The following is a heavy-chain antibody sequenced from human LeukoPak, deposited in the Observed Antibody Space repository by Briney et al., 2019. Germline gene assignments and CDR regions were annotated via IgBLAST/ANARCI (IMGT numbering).Heavy chain of an antibody. CDR3: ARGVWQQLLSGALDI. CDR1: GYTFTGYY. D-gene: IGHD6-13*01. J-gene: IGHJ3*02. Sequence: VASVKVSCKASGYTFTGYYMHWVRQAPGLGPEWMGWINPNSGVTYFEEKFQGRVTVTRDTSITTAYMELNRLTTDDTAVYYCARGVWQQLLSGALDIWGQGTMVTVSS. CDR2: INPNSGVT. V-gene: IGHV1-2*02.